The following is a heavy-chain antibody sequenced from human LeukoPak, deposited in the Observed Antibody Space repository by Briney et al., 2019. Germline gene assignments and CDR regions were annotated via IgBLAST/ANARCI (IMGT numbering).Heavy chain of an antibody. J-gene: IGHJ4*02. CDR1: GFIVSDNY. CDR2: IYSGGST. D-gene: IGHD4-23*01. Sequence: GGSLRLSCAVSGFIVSDNYMSWVRQAPGKGLEWVSLIYSGGSTYYADSVKGRFTISRDNSKNTLYLHMNSLRVEDTAVYYCARRAGGYSHPYDYWGQGTLVTVSS. V-gene: IGHV3-53*01. CDR3: ARRAGGYSHPYDY.